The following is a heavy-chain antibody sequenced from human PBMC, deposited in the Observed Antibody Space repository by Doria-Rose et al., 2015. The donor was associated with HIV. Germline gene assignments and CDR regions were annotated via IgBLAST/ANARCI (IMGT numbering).Heavy chain of an antibody. CDR1: GVSLSSPGMG. J-gene: IGHJ4*02. Sequence: QITLKESGPVLVKPTETLTLTCTVSGVSLSSPGMGVSWIRQPPGKALEWLANIFSDDERSYKTSLKSRHTISWGTSKSQVVLTMTDMDPVDTATYYCARIKSSRWYHKYYFDFWGQGTLVIVSA. CDR3: ARIKSSRWYHKYYFDF. D-gene: IGHD6-13*01. CDR2: IFSDDER. V-gene: IGHV2-26*01.